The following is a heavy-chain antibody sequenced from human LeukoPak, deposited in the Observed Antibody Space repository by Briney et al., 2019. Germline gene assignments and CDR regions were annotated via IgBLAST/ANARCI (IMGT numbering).Heavy chain of an antibody. Sequence: GGSLRLSCAASGFTFSSYSMHWVRQAPGKGLEYVSAISTNGGSTYYADSVKGRFTISRDNSKNTLYLQMGSLRADDMAVYFCARVDKFYSYDYWGQGTLVTVSS. CDR3: ARVDKFYSYDY. CDR1: GFTFSSYS. CDR2: ISTNGGST. V-gene: IGHV3-64*02. J-gene: IGHJ4*02.